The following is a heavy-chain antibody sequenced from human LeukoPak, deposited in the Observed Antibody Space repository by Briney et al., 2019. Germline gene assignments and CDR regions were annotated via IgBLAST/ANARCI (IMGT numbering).Heavy chain of an antibody. CDR3: ARADYYDSSGFTNVPGSEYYYYGMDV. J-gene: IGHJ6*02. V-gene: IGHV1-69*04. D-gene: IGHD3-22*01. CDR2: IIPILGIA. CDR1: GGTFSSYA. Sequence: SVKVSCKASGGTFSSYAISWVRQAPGQGLEWIGRIIPILGIANYAQKFQGRVTITADKSTSTAYMELSSLRSEDTAVYYCARADYYDSSGFTNVPGSEYYYYGMDVWGQGTTVTVSS.